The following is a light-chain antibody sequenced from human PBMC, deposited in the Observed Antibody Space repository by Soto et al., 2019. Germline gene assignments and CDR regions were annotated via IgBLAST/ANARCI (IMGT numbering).Light chain of an antibody. CDR2: GAS. J-gene: IGKJ1*01. Sequence: EIVLTQSPGTLSLSPVERATLSCMASQSVTSNYLAWYQQKPGQAPRLLIYGASSRATGIPDRFSGSGSGTDFTLTISSLEPEDFAVYYCQQRSNWPPWTFGQGTK. CDR3: QQRSNWPPWT. V-gene: IGKV3D-20*02. CDR1: QSVTSNY.